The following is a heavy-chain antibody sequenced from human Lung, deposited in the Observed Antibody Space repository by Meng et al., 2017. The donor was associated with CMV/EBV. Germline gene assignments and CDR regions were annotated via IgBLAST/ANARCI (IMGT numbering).Heavy chain of an antibody. CDR2: ISGSVGNT. CDR3: AREEAMVGYYTNWFDA. CDR1: GFPFRSYA. V-gene: IGHV3-23*01. Sequence: GGSXRLXCAASGFPFRSYAMSWVRQAPGKGLEWVSSISGSVGNTYYADSVKGRFTISRDNSGDTLYVQMSSLRAEDTAVYYCAREEAMVGYYTNWFDAWGQGALVTVSS. J-gene: IGHJ5*02. D-gene: IGHD5-18*01.